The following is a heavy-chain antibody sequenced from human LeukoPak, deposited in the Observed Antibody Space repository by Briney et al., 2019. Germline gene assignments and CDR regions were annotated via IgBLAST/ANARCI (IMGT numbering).Heavy chain of an antibody. J-gene: IGHJ3*02. CDR3: ARGGRGSAAVVAPCSFDI. V-gene: IGHV3-53*01. CDR2: TYTGGNS. D-gene: IGHD3-22*01. CDR1: GFTVSSIH. Sequence: GGSLRLSCAASGFTVSSIHMVWVRQAPGKGLEWVSVTYTGGNSYYADSVKGRFIISRDISKNTLYLQMNSLRAEDSALYYCARGGRGSAAVVAPCSFDIWGQGTMVTVSS.